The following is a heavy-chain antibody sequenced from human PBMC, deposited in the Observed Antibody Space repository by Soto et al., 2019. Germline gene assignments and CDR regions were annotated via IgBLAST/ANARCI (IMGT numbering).Heavy chain of an antibody. CDR2: IYYTGSA. V-gene: IGHV4-30-4*01. J-gene: IGHJ4*02. CDR3: AWGLSPAFRGLFYFDS. D-gene: IGHD3-16*01. Sequence: QVQLQESGPGLVKPSQTLALTCTVSGDSSISGHYYWSWIRQLPGKGLEYIGYIYYTGSAYHNPSLTSRLNISIVTTKDQFSLMLTAVTAADTGVYFCAWGLSPAFRGLFYFDSWGQGTLVTVSS. CDR1: GDSSISGHYY.